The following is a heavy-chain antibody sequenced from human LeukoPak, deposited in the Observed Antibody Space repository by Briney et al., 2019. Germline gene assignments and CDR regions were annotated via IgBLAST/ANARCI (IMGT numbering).Heavy chain of an antibody. CDR1: GFTFSNAW. V-gene: IGHV3-15*01. CDR2: IKSKTDGGTT. CDR3: TTRYEYYDYVWGSFLFDY. D-gene: IGHD3-16*01. J-gene: IGHJ4*02. Sequence: GGSLRLSCAASGFTFSNAWMSWVRQAPGKGLEWVGRIKSKTDGGTTGYAAPVKGRFTISRDDSKNTLYLQMNSLKTEDTAVYYCTTRYEYYDYVWGSFLFDYWGQGTLVTVSS.